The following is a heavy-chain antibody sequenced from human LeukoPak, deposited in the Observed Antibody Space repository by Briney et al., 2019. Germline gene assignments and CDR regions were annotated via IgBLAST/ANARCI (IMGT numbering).Heavy chain of an antibody. CDR2: ISYDGSNK. V-gene: IGHV3-30*04. CDR1: GFTFSSYA. J-gene: IGHJ4*02. D-gene: IGHD3-16*01. CDR3: ARDPLEFGYFDY. Sequence: GGSLRLSCAASGFTFSSYAMHWVRQAPGKGLEWVAVISYDGSNKYYADSVKGRFTISRDNSKNTLYLQMNSLRAEDTAVYYCARDPLEFGYFDYLGQGTLVTVSS.